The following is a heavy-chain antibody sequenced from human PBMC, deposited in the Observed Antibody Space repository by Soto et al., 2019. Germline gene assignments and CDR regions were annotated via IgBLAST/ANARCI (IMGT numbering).Heavy chain of an antibody. CDR1: GFTFSSYW. D-gene: IGHD6-13*01. CDR2: IKQDGSEK. J-gene: IGHJ6*02. V-gene: IGHV3-7*01. Sequence: EVQLVESGGGLVQPGGSLRLSCAASGFTFSSYWMSWVRQAPVKGLEWVGNIKQDGSEKNYVDFMEGRFTISRDNAENSRYLQMNSLRAEATAVYYCARIASAGRGWDVWGQGTTVVVSS. CDR3: ARIASAGRGWDV.